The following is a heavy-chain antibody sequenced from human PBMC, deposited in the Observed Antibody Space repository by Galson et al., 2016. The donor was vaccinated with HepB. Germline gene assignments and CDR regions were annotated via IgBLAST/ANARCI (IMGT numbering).Heavy chain of an antibody. V-gene: IGHV6-1*01. J-gene: IGHJ4*02. Sequence: CAISGDSVSSNNVAWHWIRQSPSRGLECLGRTYYRSKWYNEYEVSVKSRITVIPDTSKNQFSLQLKSVTPEGTAVYYCAREISVWGFDQWGQGTLVTVSS. CDR2: TYYRSKWYN. CDR3: AREISVWGFDQ. CDR1: GDSVSSNNVA. D-gene: IGHD5/OR15-5a*01.